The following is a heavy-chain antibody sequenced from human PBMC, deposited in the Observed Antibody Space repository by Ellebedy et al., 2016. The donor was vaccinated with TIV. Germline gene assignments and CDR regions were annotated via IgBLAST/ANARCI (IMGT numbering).Heavy chain of an antibody. V-gene: IGHV1-18*01. Sequence: AASVKVSCKASGYTFTSYGISWVRQAPGQGLEWMGWISAYNGNTNYAQKLQGRVTMTTDTSTSTAYMELRSLKSDDTAGYYCAREDRIVVVPAAIVSDYWGQGTLVTVSS. CDR2: ISAYNGNT. D-gene: IGHD2-2*01. J-gene: IGHJ4*02. CDR1: GYTFTSYG. CDR3: AREDRIVVVPAAIVSDY.